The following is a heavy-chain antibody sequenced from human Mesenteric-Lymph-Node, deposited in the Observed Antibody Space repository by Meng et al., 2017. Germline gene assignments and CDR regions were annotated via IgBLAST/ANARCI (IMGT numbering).Heavy chain of an antibody. CDR2: ISSSSSNI. CDR1: GSPSSGNS. D-gene: IGHD3-22*01. J-gene: IGHJ4*02. CDR3: ARITSYYDSSGYYNFDY. Sequence: GGSLRPSGAASGSPSSGNSMNWARQAPGKGLEWVSFISSSSSNIYYADSVKGQFTISRDNAKNSLYMQMNSLGAEDTAVYYCARITSYYDSSGYYNFDYWGQGTLVTVSS. V-gene: IGHV3-21*01.